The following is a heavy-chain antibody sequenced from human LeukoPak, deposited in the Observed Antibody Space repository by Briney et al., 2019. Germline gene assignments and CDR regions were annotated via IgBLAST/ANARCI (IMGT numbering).Heavy chain of an antibody. CDR3: ARDEGTRYSSGWHNIIDWYFDL. Sequence: ASVKVSCKASGYTFTSYGISWVRQAPGQGLEWMGGISAYNGNTNYAQKLQGRVTITTDTSTSTAYMELRSLRSDDTAVYYSARDEGTRYSSGWHNIIDWYFDLWGRGTLVTVSS. CDR1: GYTFTSYG. CDR2: ISAYNGNT. V-gene: IGHV1-18*01. D-gene: IGHD6-19*01. J-gene: IGHJ2*01.